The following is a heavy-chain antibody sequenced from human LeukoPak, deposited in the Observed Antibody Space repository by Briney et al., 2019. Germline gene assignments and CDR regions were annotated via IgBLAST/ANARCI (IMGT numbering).Heavy chain of an antibody. CDR3: ARSSSSPLDAFDI. CDR1: GYTFTDYY. CDR2: INPNSGGT. Sequence: GASVKVSCKASGYTFTDYYMHWVRQAPGQGLEWMGWINPNSGGTNYAQKFQGWVTMTRDTSISTAYMELSRLRSDDTAVYYCARSSSSPLDAFDIWGQGTMVTVSS. J-gene: IGHJ3*02. V-gene: IGHV1-2*04. D-gene: IGHD6-13*01.